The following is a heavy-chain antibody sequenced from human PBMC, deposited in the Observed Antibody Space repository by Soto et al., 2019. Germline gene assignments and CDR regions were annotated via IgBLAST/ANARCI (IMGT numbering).Heavy chain of an antibody. CDR2: IYYSGST. V-gene: IGHV4-31*03. CDR1: GGSISSGGYY. D-gene: IGHD5-12*01. CDR3: ARDSPVGYEDYYYDGMDV. Sequence: QVQLQESGPGLVKPSQTLSLTCTVSGGSISSGGYYWSWIRQHPGKGLEWIGYIYYSGSTYYNPSLKSRVTISVDTSKTQFSLKLSSVTAADTAVYYCARDSPVGYEDYYYDGMDVWGQGTTVTVSS. J-gene: IGHJ6*02.